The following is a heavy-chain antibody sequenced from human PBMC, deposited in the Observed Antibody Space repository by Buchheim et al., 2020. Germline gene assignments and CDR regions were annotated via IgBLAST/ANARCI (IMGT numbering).Heavy chain of an antibody. V-gene: IGHV3-33*01. J-gene: IGHJ4*02. CDR1: GFTFSSYG. Sequence: QVQLVESGGGVVQPGRSLRLSCAASGFTFSSYGMHWVRQAPGKGLEWVAVIWYDGSNKYYADSVKGRFTISRDNSKKPLYLQMNSLRAEDTAVYYCARDHLYSSGSFDYWGQGTL. CDR3: ARDHLYSSGSFDY. CDR2: IWYDGSNK. D-gene: IGHD6-19*01.